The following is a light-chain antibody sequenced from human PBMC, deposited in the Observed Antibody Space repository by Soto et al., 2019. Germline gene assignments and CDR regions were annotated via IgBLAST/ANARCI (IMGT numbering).Light chain of an antibody. CDR1: QGISTY. J-gene: IGKJ4*01. CDR2: VAS. V-gene: IGKV1-9*01. Sequence: DIQLTQSPSFLSASVGDRVTITCRASQGISTYLAWYQQKPGKAPTLPIYVASTLQSGVPSRFSGSGSGTEFTLTISSLQPEDFATYYCQQLNTYPITFGGGTKVDIK. CDR3: QQLNTYPIT.